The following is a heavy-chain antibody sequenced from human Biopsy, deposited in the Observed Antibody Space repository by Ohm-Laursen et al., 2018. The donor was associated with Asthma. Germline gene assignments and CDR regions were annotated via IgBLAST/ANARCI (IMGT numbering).Heavy chain of an antibody. Sequence: GASVKVSCKASGYTFISYAIHWVRQAPGQRLEWMGWINAGNGNTKYPQKFQGRVTITRDTSASTAYLELTSLRFEDTAVYYCARGYSGTDRIVYYYSGMEVWGQGTTVTVSS. CDR2: INAGNGNT. V-gene: IGHV1-3*01. CDR1: GYTFISYA. D-gene: IGHD5-12*01. CDR3: ARGYSGTDRIVYYYSGMEV. J-gene: IGHJ6*02.